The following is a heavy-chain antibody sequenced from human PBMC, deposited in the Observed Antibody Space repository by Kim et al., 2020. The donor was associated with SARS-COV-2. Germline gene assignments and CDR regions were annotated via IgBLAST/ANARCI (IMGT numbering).Heavy chain of an antibody. CDR2: INHSGST. CDR3: ARGRGSSSVRFLGLDP. J-gene: IGHJ5*02. CDR1: GGSFSGYY. V-gene: IGHV4-34*01. D-gene: IGHD6-6*01. Sequence: SETLSLTCAVYGGSFSGYYWSWIRQPPGKGLEWIGEINHSGSTNYNPSLKSRVTISVDTSKNQFSLKLSSVTAADTAVYYCARGRGSSSVRFLGLDPWG.